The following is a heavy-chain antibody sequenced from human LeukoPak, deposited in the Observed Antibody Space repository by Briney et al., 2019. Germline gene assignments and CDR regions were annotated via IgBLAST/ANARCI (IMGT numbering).Heavy chain of an antibody. CDR3: ARGPPGGSHDSSGYPPRRYYGMDV. D-gene: IGHD3-22*01. V-gene: IGHV4-34*01. CDR1: GGSFRGYD. CDR2: INHSGST. J-gene: IGHJ6*02. Sequence: PSETLSLTCAVYGGSFRGYDWSWIRQPPGKGLEWMGEINHSGSTNYNTSLKSRVTISVDTSHQQFSLQLSCVTAAATAVYYCARGPPGGSHDSSGYPPRRYYGMDVWGQGTTVTVSS.